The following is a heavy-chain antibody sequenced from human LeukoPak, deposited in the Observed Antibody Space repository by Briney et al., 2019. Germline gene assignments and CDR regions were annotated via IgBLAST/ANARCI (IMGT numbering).Heavy chain of an antibody. D-gene: IGHD2-15*01. CDR1: EFTFSSYI. V-gene: IGHV3-30-3*01. CDR3: ARKRVVWLDY. CDR2: MSYDGSNK. J-gene: IGHJ4*02. Sequence: GRSLRLSCAASEFTFSSYIMHWVRQAPGKGLEWVTMMSYDGSNKYYADSVKGRFTISRDNSKNTLYLQMNSLRVEDTAVYYCARKRVVWLDYWGQGTLVTVSS.